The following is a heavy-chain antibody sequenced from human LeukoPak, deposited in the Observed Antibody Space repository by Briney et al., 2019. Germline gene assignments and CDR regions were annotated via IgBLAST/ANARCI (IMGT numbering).Heavy chain of an antibody. CDR1: GFTFSNYW. J-gene: IGHJ4*02. CDR3: ARVYCSGGSCYSYFDC. CDR2: INQDGSQT. Sequence: PGGSLRLSCAASGFTFSNYWMGWVRQAPGKGLEWVANINQDGSQTRYVDSVTGRFTISRDNAKSSLYLQMNSLRADDTAVLYCARVYCSGGSCYSYFDCWGQGTLVTVSS. D-gene: IGHD2-15*01. V-gene: IGHV3-7*05.